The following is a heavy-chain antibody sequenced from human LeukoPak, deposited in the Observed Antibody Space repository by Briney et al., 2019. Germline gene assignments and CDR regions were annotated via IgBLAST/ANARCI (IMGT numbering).Heavy chain of an antibody. D-gene: IGHD3-22*01. CDR1: GFTFSSYA. V-gene: IGHV3-23*01. J-gene: IGHJ4*02. CDR3: AIMHPYYDGCGYWVQ. Sequence: QAGGSLRLSCAASGFTFSSYAMSWVRQAPGKGLEWLSGISISGGSTSYADSVKGRFTISRDNPRNTLYMEMNSLRVEDTAVYYCAIMHPYYDGCGYWVQWGQGTLVTVSS. CDR2: ISISGGST.